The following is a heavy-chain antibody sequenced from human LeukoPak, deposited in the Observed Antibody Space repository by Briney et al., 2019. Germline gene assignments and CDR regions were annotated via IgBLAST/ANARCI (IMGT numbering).Heavy chain of an antibody. Sequence: ASLKISCTASGYTFTSYGMSWVRQAPGQGLEWMGLISPYNGNKNYADTFKGRFTMTTDTSRSIAYMELRSLTSDDTAVYYCARLKNYGDYGYWGQGTLVTVSS. CDR3: ARLKNYGDYGY. V-gene: IGHV1-18*01. J-gene: IGHJ4*02. CDR1: GYTFTSYG. D-gene: IGHD4-17*01. CDR2: ISPYNGNK.